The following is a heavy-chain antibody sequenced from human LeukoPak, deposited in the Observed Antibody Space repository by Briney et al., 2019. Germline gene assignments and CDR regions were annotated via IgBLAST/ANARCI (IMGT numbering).Heavy chain of an antibody. Sequence: PGVSLRLSCAASGFTFSSYAMTWVRQAPGKGLEWVANIKQDGSEKYYVDSVKGRFTISRDNAKNSLYLQMNSLRAEDTAVYYCARGTNYYDRSGYFPDYWGQGTLVTVSS. J-gene: IGHJ4*02. CDR3: ARGTNYYDRSGYFPDY. V-gene: IGHV3-7*01. D-gene: IGHD3-22*01. CDR1: GFTFSSYA. CDR2: IKQDGSEK.